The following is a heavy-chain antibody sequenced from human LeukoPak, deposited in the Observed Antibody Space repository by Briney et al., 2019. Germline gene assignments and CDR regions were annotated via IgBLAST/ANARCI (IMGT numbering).Heavy chain of an antibody. Sequence: PSETLSLTCTVSGGSISSSSYYWGWIRQPPGKGLEWIGSIYYSGSTYYNPSLKGRVTISVDTSKNQFSLKLSSVTAADTAVYYCARLLSGSGYLFDYWGQGTLVTVSS. CDR3: ARLLSGSGYLFDY. J-gene: IGHJ4*02. CDR2: IYYSGST. D-gene: IGHD3-22*01. CDR1: GGSISSSSYY. V-gene: IGHV4-39*01.